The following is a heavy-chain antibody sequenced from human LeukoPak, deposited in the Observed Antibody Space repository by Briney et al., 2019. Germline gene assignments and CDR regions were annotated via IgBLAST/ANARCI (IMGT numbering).Heavy chain of an antibody. CDR3: TRDSDHVRDY. J-gene: IGHJ4*02. V-gene: IGHV3-7*01. D-gene: IGHD3-10*01. CDR2: IKQGGSEK. CDR1: GFTFRNYW. Sequence: GGSLRLSCAASGFTFRNYWMSWVRQAPGKGLEWVANIKQGGSEKSYVDSMKGRFTISRDNAKNSLYLQMNRLRAEDTAVYYCTRDSDHVRDYWGQGTLVTVSS.